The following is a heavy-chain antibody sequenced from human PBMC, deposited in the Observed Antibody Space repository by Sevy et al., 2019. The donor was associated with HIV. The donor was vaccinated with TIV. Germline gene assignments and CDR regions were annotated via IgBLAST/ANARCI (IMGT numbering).Heavy chain of an antibody. CDR3: AEGDYYGSLYYFDY. CDR1: GFTFSNYF. CDR2: ISSGSSYM. V-gene: IGHV3-21*01. J-gene: IGHJ4*02. D-gene: IGHD3-10*01. Sequence: GGSLRLSCAASGFTFSNYFMNWVRQAPGKGLEWVSSISSGSSYMFYADSLKGRFTISRDNAKNSLYLHMNSLRAEDTAVYYCAEGDYYGSLYYFDYWGPGTLVTVSS.